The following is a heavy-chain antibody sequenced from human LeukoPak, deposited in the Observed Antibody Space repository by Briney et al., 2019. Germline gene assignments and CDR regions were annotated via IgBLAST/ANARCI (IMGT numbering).Heavy chain of an antibody. J-gene: IGHJ6*03. D-gene: IGHD3-10*01. Sequence: PSETLSLTCTVSGGSISSSSYYWGWIRQPLGKGLEWIGRIHNSGSINYNPSLKSRVTMSIDTPKNQFSLKLSSVTAADTAVYYCARVSGLGHYNYYYYMDVWGKGTTVTVSS. CDR2: IHNSGSI. CDR1: GGSISSSSYY. V-gene: IGHV4-39*07. CDR3: ARVSGLGHYNYYYYMDV.